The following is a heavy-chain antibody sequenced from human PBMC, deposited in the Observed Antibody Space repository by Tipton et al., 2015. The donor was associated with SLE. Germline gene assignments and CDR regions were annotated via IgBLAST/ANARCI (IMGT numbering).Heavy chain of an antibody. Sequence: PGLVKPSETLSLTCTVSGGSISSYFWTWIRQPPGKGLEWIGHIFYTGSTRYNPSLKSRVTMSVDRSKNQFSLRLTSVTAADTAVYYCATELFRGYTSGWGPDYWGQGTLVTVSS. D-gene: IGHD6-19*01. J-gene: IGHJ4*02. V-gene: IGHV4-59*12. CDR2: IFYTGST. CDR3: ATELFRGYTSGWGPDY. CDR1: GGSISSYF.